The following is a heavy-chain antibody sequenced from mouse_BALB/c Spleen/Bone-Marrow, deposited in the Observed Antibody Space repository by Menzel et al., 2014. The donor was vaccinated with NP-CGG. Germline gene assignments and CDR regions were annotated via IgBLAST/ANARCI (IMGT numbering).Heavy chain of an antibody. CDR2: ISDAGSYT. CDR3: ARDGDYRYAWFAY. J-gene: IGHJ3*01. V-gene: IGHV5-4*02. Sequence: EVNVVESGGGLVKPGGSLKLSCAASGFTFSDYYMYWVRQTPEKRLEWVATISDAGSYTYYPDSVEGRFTISRDNAKNNLYLQMISLKSEDTAMYYCARDGDYRYAWFAYWGQGTLVTVST. D-gene: IGHD2-14*01. CDR1: GFTFSDYY.